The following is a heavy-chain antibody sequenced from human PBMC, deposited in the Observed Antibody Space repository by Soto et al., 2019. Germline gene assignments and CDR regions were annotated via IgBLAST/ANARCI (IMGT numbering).Heavy chain of an antibody. CDR1: GFTFSSYG. J-gene: IGHJ4*02. V-gene: IGHV3-30*18. CDR2: ISYDGSNK. D-gene: IGHD3-22*01. CDR3: AKDRMYYDSRLDY. Sequence: GGSLRLSCAASGFTFSSYGMHWVRQAPGKGLEWVAVISYDGSNKYYADSVKGRFTISRDNSKNTLYLQMNSLRAEDTAVYYCAKDRMYYDSRLDYWGQGTLVTVSS.